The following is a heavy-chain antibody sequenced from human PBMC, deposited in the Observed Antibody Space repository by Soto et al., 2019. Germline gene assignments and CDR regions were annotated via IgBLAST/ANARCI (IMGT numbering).Heavy chain of an antibody. J-gene: IGHJ5*02. CDR2: ISSSSSTI. CDR1: GFTFSSYS. V-gene: IGHV3-48*02. Sequence: GGSLRLSCAASGFTFSSYSMNWVRQAPGKGLEWVSYISSSSSTIYYADSVKGRFTISRDNAKNSLYLQMNSLRDEDTAVYYCARVYDILTSAWLDPWGQGTLVTVSS. CDR3: ARVYDILTSAWLDP. D-gene: IGHD3-9*01.